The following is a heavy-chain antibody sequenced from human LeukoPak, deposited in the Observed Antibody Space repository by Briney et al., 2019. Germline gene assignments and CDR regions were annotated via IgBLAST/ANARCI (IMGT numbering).Heavy chain of an antibody. D-gene: IGHD1-26*01. J-gene: IGHJ4*02. CDR2: INPNSGGT. Sequence: ASVKVSCKASGYTFTSYYIHWVRQAPGQGREWMGWINPNSGGTNYAQKFQGRVTMTRDTSISAAYMELSRLRSDDTAVYYCARDYNSGSPGYWGQGTLVTVSS. CDR1: GYTFTSYY. V-gene: IGHV1-2*02. CDR3: ARDYNSGSPGY.